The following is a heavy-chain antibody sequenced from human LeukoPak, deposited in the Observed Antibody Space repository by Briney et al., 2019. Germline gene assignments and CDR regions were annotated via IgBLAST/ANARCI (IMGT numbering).Heavy chain of an antibody. V-gene: IGHV4-34*01. Sequence: ETSETLSLTCAVYGGSFSGYYWSWIRQPPGKGLEWIGEINHSGSTNYNPSLKSRVTISVDTSKNQFSLKLSSVTAADTAVYYCSNTKMATMDPVFQHWGQGTLVTVSS. CDR2: INHSGST. D-gene: IGHD5-24*01. CDR3: SNTKMATMDPVFQH. J-gene: IGHJ1*01. CDR1: GGSFSGYY.